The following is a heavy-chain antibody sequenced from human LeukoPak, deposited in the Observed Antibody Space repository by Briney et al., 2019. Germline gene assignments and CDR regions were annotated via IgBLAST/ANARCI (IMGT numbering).Heavy chain of an antibody. D-gene: IGHD3-10*01. V-gene: IGHV3-30*02. Sequence: TGGSLRLSCAPSGFTFSSFDMHWVRQRPDKGLEWVAFIKFDGSQKYYADSVRGRFTVSRYNSRNMLYLQLDSLRDDDTAVYFCARRLHDSGSHSADYWGQGTLVTVSS. CDR2: IKFDGSQK. CDR1: GFTFSSFD. CDR3: ARRLHDSGSHSADY. J-gene: IGHJ4*02.